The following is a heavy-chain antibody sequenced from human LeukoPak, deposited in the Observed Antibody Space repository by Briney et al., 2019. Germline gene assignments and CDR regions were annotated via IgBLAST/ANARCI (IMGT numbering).Heavy chain of an antibody. CDR2: IIPIFGTA. Sequence: SVQVSCKASGGTFSSYAISWVRQAPGQGLEWMGGIIPIFGTANYAQKFQGRVTITADESTSTAYMELSSLRSEDTAVYYCARGRKYYYYYGMDVWGQGTTVTVSS. CDR3: ARGRKYYYYYGMDV. CDR1: GGTFSSYA. V-gene: IGHV1-69*13. J-gene: IGHJ6*02.